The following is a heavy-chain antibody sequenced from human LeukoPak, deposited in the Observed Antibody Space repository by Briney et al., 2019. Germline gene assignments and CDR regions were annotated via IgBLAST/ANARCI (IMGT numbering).Heavy chain of an antibody. CDR2: IIPIFGTA. V-gene: IGHV1-69*05. CDR3: ARAIVVVVAATPSIRPQNWFDP. J-gene: IGHJ5*02. CDR1: GGTFSSYA. Sequence: ASVKVSCKASGGTFSSYAISWVRQAPGQGLEWMGGIIPIFGTANYAQKFQGRVTMTRDTSTSTVYMELSSLRSEDTAVYYCARAIVVVVAATPSIRPQNWFDPWGQGTLVTVSS. D-gene: IGHD2-15*01.